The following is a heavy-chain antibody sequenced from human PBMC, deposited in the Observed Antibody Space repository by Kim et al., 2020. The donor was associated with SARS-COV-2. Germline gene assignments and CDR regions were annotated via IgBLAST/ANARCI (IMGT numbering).Heavy chain of an antibody. V-gene: IGHV3-30*04. Sequence: GGSLRLSCAASGFTFSSYAMHWVRQAPGKGLEWVAVISYDGSNKYYADSVKGRFTISRDNSKNTLYLQMNSLRAEDTAVYYCARDLSPRFGEALGNWFDPWGQGTLVTVSS. D-gene: IGHD3-10*02. CDR2: ISYDGSNK. CDR3: ARDLSPRFGEALGNWFDP. J-gene: IGHJ5*02. CDR1: GFTFSSYA.